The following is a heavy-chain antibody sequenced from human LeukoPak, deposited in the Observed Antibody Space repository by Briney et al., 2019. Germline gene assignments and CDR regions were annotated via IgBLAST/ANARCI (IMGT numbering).Heavy chain of an antibody. Sequence: SETLSLTCAVSGGSISSSNYYWGWIRQPPGKGLEWIGSIYYSGSTYYNPSLKSRVTISVDTSKNQFSLKLSSVTAADTAVYYCASPRVSDIRFDYWGQGTLVTVSS. D-gene: IGHD3-9*01. V-gene: IGHV4-39*01. CDR3: ASPRVSDIRFDY. J-gene: IGHJ4*02. CDR2: IYYSGST. CDR1: GGSISSSNYY.